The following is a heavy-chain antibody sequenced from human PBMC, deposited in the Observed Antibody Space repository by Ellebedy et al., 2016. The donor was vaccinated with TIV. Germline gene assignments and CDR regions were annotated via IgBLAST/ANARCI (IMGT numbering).Heavy chain of an antibody. D-gene: IGHD1-26*01. J-gene: IGHJ4*02. CDR2: IYSGGST. Sequence: PGGSLRLSCAASGFTVSSTYMSWVRQAPGKELEWVALIYSGGSTYYADSVKGRFTISRDNSKNTLDLQMNSLRAEETAVYYCARDIVGALDYWGQGTLVTVSS. V-gene: IGHV3-66*01. CDR3: ARDIVGALDY. CDR1: GFTVSSTY.